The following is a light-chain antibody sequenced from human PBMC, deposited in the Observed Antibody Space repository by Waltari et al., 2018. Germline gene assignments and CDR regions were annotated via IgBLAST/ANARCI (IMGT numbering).Light chain of an antibody. J-gene: IGKJ4*01. Sequence: DIQMTQSPSTLSASVGDKVTITCRASQTISNWLAWYQQKPGKAPKLLIYKASSLETGVPSRFSGSGSGTEFTLTISSLQPEDFATYFCLQCKSNIITFGGGTKVELK. V-gene: IGKV1-5*03. CDR2: KAS. CDR1: QTISNW. CDR3: LQCKSNIIT.